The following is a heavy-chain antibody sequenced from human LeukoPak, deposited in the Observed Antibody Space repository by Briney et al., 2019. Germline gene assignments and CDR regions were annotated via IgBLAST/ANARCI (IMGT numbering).Heavy chain of an antibody. J-gene: IGHJ6*03. CDR2: ISWNSGSI. CDR3: AKDGVLWFGESYYYYMDV. CDR1: GFTFDDYA. Sequence: PGGSLRLSCAASGFTFDDYAMHWVRQAPGKGLGWVSGISWNSGSIGYADSVKGRFTISRDNAKNSLHLQMNSLRAEDMALYYCAKDGVLWFGESYYYYMDVWGKGTTVTVSS. V-gene: IGHV3-9*03. D-gene: IGHD3-10*01.